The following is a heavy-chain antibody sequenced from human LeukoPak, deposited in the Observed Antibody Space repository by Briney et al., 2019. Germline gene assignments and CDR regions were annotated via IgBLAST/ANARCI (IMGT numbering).Heavy chain of an antibody. CDR2: IVVGSGNT. V-gene: IGHV1-58*02. CDR1: GFTFTSSA. D-gene: IGHD3-3*01. CDR3: AADLKSRWSFDY. Sequence: GTSVKVSCKASGFTFTSSAMRWVRQARGQRLEWIGWIVVGSGNTNYAQKFQERVTITRDMSTSTAYMELSSLRSEDTAMYYCAADLKSRWSFDYWGQGTLVTVSS. J-gene: IGHJ4*02.